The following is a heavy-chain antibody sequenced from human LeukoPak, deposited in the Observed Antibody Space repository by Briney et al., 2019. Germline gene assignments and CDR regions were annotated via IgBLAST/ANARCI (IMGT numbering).Heavy chain of an antibody. D-gene: IGHD7-27*01. CDR1: GFTFSSYA. J-gene: IGHJ4*02. CDR2: ITVSGGST. V-gene: IGHV3-23*01. CDR3: AKANWGSGY. Sequence: SGGSLRLSCAASGFTFSSYAMNWVRQAPGKGLEWVSTITVSGGSTYYADSVKGRFTISRDNSKNTLDLQMNSLRAEDTAVYYCAKANWGSGYWGQGTLVTVSS.